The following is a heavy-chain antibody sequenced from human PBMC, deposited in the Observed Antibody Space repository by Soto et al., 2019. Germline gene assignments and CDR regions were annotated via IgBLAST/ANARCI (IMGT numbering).Heavy chain of an antibody. D-gene: IGHD3-3*01. V-gene: IGHV3-33*01. CDR1: GFTFSSYG. CDR3: ARARFLIFGVVISANWFDP. CDR2: IWYDGSNK. Sequence: QVQLVESGGGVVQPGRSLRLSCAASGFTFSSYGMHWVRQAPGKGLEWVAVIWYDGSNKYYADSVKGRFTISRDNSKNTLYLQMNSLRAEDTAVYYCARARFLIFGVVISANWFDPWGQGTLVTVSS. J-gene: IGHJ5*02.